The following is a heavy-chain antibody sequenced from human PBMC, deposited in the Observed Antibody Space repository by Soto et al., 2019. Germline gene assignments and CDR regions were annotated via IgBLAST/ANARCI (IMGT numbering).Heavy chain of an antibody. CDR1: GGTFSSYA. Sequence: SVKVSCKASGGTFSSYAISWVRQAPGQGLEWMGGIIPIFGTANYAQKFQGRVTITADESTSTAYMELSSLRSEDTAVYYCASNYDYTYWFDPWGQGTLVTVSS. D-gene: IGHD3-16*01. CDR3: ASNYDYTYWFDP. CDR2: IIPIFGTA. V-gene: IGHV1-69*13. J-gene: IGHJ5*02.